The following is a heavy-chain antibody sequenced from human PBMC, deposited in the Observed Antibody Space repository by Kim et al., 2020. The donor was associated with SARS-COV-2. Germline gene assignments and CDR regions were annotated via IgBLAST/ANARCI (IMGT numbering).Heavy chain of an antibody. V-gene: IGHV1-3*01. J-gene: IGHJ4*02. D-gene: IGHD6-25*01. Sequence: ASVKVSCKASGYTFTRHNMHWVRQAPGQRLEWMGWVNADNTNTIYSQRFQGRVTISRDTSASTAFMELSSLRSEDTAVYYCTRDSGYSSASDYWGQGTLV. CDR1: GYTFTRHN. CDR3: TRDSGYSSASDY. CDR2: VNADNTNT.